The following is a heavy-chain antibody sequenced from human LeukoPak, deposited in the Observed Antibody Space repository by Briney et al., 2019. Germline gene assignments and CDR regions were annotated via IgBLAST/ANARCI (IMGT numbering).Heavy chain of an antibody. CDR3: AKDAPGTPGYYYYYGMDV. V-gene: IGHV3-30*18. D-gene: IGHD6-13*01. J-gene: IGHJ6*02. CDR2: ISYDGSNK. CDR1: GFTFSSYG. Sequence: GGSLRLSCAASGFTFSSYGMHWVRQAPGKGLEWVAVISYDGSNKYYADSVKGRFTISRDNSKNTLYLQMNSLRAEDTAVYYCAKDAPGTPGYYYYYGMDVWGQGTLVTVSS.